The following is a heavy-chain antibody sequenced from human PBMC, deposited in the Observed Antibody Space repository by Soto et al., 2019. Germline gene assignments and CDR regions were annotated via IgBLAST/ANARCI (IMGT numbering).Heavy chain of an antibody. CDR3: ARHGNVEMATMEVDY. J-gene: IGHJ4*02. CDR1: GGSISSYY. V-gene: IGHV4-59*08. D-gene: IGHD5-12*01. CDR2: IYYSGST. Sequence: SETLSLTCTVSGGSISSYYWSWIRQPPGKGLEWIGYIYYSGSTNYNPSLKSRVTISVDTSKNQFSLKLSSVTAADTAVYYCARHGNVEMATMEVDYWGQGTLVTVSS.